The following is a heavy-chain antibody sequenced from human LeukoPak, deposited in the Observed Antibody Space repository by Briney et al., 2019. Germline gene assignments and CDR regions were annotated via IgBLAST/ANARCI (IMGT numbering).Heavy chain of an antibody. Sequence: PGGSLRLSCAASGFTFSSYGMSWVRQAPGKGLEWVSAISGSGGSTYYADSVKGRFTISRDNSKNTLYLQMNSLRAEDTAVYYCAKVENDILTITEYFQHWGQGTLVTVSS. CDR1: GFTFSSYG. D-gene: IGHD3-9*01. J-gene: IGHJ1*01. CDR2: ISGSGGST. CDR3: AKVENDILTITEYFQH. V-gene: IGHV3-23*01.